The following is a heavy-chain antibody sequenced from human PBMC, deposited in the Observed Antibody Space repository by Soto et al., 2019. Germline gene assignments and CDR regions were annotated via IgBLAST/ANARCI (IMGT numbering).Heavy chain of an antibody. CDR2: INVGNGNT. J-gene: IGHJ4*02. Sequence: GASVKVSCKASGYTFTTYAMHWVRQAPGQRLEWMGWINVGNGNTKYSQTFQGRVTITRDTSASTANMELSSLRSEDPAVYYCACDSRGYLDYWGQGTLVTVSS. CDR1: GYTFTTYA. CDR3: ACDSRGYLDY. V-gene: IGHV1-3*01. D-gene: IGHD3-22*01.